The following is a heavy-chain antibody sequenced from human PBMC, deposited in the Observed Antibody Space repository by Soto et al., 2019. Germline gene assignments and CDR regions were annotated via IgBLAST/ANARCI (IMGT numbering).Heavy chain of an antibody. J-gene: IGHJ4*02. V-gene: IGHV1-3*05. CDR3: ARGNVRGGCLDY. CDR2: FNGGNGNI. Sequence: QVQLVQSGTEERKPGASVKVSCKALGYTFSTYAMHWVRRAPGQSLEWMGWFNGGNGNIKYSQKLEGRVTITTDTAASTAYMELNMLRSEDTAVYYCARGNVRGGCLDYWGQGTLVSVSS. CDR1: GYTFSTYA. D-gene: IGHD3-10*01.